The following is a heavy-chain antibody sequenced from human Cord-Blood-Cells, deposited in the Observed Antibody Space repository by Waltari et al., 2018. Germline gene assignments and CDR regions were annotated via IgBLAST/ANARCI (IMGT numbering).Heavy chain of an antibody. CDR3: ATAAIAVAGTAFDI. D-gene: IGHD6-19*01. CDR2: FDPEDGET. V-gene: IGHV1-24*01. J-gene: IGHJ3*02. Sequence: QVQLVQSGAEVKKPGASVKVSCKVSGSTLTELSIHWVRQAPGKGLEWMGGFDPEDGETIYAQKFQGRVTMTEDTSTDTAYMELSSLRSEDTAVYYCATAAIAVAGTAFDIWGQGTMVTVSS. CDR1: GSTLTELS.